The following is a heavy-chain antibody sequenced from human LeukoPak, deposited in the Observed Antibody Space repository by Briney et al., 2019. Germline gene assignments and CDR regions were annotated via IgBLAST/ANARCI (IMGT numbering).Heavy chain of an antibody. CDR1: GGSISSGSYY. J-gene: IGHJ4*02. CDR2: IYTSGST. V-gene: IGHV4-61*02. Sequence: SQTLSLTCTVSGGSISSGSYYWSWIRQPAGKGLEWIGRIYTSGSTNYNPSLKSRVTISVDTSKNQFSLKLSSVTAADTAVYYCARFPYSGYDRSDYWGQGTLVTVSS. CDR3: ARFPYSGYDRSDY. D-gene: IGHD5-12*01.